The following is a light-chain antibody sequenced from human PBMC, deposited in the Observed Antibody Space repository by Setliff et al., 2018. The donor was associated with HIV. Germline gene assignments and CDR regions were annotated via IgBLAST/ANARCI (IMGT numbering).Light chain of an antibody. V-gene: IGLV2-14*03. J-gene: IGLJ3*02. CDR1: SSDIGAYDF. Sequence: QSVLTQPASVSGSPGQSITISCTGTSSDIGAYDFVSWYKQHPGKAPKLMIFHVTERPSGISDRFSGSKSDNTASLTISGLQTEDEADYYCSSFTTSKTLEFGGGTKVTVL. CDR3: SSFTTSKTLE. CDR2: HVT.